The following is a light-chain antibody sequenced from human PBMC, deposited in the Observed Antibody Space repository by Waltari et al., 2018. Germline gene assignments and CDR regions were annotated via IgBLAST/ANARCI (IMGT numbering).Light chain of an antibody. CDR2: GDR. J-gene: IGLJ3*02. V-gene: IGLV1-40*01. Sequence: QSVLTQPPSVSGAPGQRVPISCTGSSSNIGPVYGVPWYLQLPGTAPKLLIYGDRHRPSGVPDRFSGSRSGTSASLAITGLQAEDEADYYCQSFDSRLSAWVFGGGTKLTVL. CDR3: QSFDSRLSAWV. CDR1: SSNIGPVYG.